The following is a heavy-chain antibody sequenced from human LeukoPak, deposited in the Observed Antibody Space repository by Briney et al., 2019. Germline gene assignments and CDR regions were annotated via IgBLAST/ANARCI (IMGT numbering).Heavy chain of an antibody. V-gene: IGHV3-7*05. CDR2: INQDGSEK. J-gene: IGHJ1*01. D-gene: IGHD6-19*01. Sequence: GGSLRLSCAASGFTFSNYWMTWARLAPGKGLEWVANINQDGSEKYYMDSVKGRFTISRDNAKDSLSLQMNSLRVEDTAVYFCATAHSSGWYLQYWGQGTLVTVSS. CDR3: ATAHSSGWYLQY. CDR1: GFTFSNYW.